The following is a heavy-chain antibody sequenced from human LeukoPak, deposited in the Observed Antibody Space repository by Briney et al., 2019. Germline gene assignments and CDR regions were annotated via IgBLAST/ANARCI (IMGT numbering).Heavy chain of an antibody. D-gene: IGHD3-10*01. CDR2: IWYDGSNK. CDR3: AKDTSYYGSGSYGTGGYYFDY. Sequence: GGSLRLSCAASGFTFSSYGMHWVRQAPGEGLEWVAVIWYDGSNKYYADSVKGRFTISRDNSKNTLYLQMKSLRAEDTAVYYCAKDTSYYGSGSYGTGGYYFDYWGQGTLVTVSS. J-gene: IGHJ4*02. V-gene: IGHV3-33*06. CDR1: GFTFSSYG.